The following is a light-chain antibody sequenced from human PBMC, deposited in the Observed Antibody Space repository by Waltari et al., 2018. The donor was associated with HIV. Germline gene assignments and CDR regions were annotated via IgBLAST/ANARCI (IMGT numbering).Light chain of an antibody. V-gene: IGKV2-28*01. CDR2: LGS. J-gene: IGKJ1*01. CDR1: QSLLHSNGYNY. Sequence: EIVMTQSPLSLPVTRGEPASISCRASQSLLHSNGYNYLDLYLQKPGQSSQLLIYLGSNRASGVPDRFSGSGSGTDFTLKIRRVEAEDVGVYYCMQALQSPLTFGQGTKVEIK. CDR3: MQALQSPLT.